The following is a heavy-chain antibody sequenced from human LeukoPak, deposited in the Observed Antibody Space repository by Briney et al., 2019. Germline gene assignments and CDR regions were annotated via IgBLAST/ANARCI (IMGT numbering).Heavy chain of an antibody. V-gene: IGHV3-66*01. CDR2: IYTDGST. D-gene: IGHD1/OR15-1a*01. CDR1: GFTVSSKY. CDR3: AIGHYRNIPG. Sequence: GGSLRLSCAASGFTVSSKYMNWVRQAPGKGLEWVSVIYTDGSTYYADSVRARFSISRDDSKNTLSLQVNSLRAEDTAVYYCAIGHYRNIPGWGQGTLVTVSS. J-gene: IGHJ4*02.